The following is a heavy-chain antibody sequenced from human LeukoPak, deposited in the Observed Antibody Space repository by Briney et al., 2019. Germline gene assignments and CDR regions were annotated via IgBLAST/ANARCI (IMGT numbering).Heavy chain of an antibody. J-gene: IGHJ4*02. CDR3: AKDRDTAMEIEY. D-gene: IGHD5-18*01. V-gene: IGHV3-33*06. CDR2: VWYDGSNK. Sequence: PGRSLRLSCAASGFTFINYGMHWVRRGPGKGLEWVAVVWYDGSNKYYADSVKGRFTISRDNSKNTLYLQMNSLRAEDTAVYYCAKDRDTAMEIEYWGQGTLVTVSS. CDR1: GFTFINYG.